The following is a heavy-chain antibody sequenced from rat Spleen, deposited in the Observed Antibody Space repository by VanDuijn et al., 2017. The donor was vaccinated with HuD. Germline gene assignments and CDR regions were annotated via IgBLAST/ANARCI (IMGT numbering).Heavy chain of an antibody. J-gene: IGHJ2*01. CDR2: ITNTGGST. D-gene: IGHD4-3*01. CDR3: TREGNSGYDY. CDR1: GFILKNYW. V-gene: IGHV5-31*01. Sequence: EVQLVESGGGLVQTGRSLKLSCIASGFILKNYWMTWIRQAPGKGLEWVASITNTGGSTYYPDSVKGRFTVSRDNAKNTQYLQMNSLRSEDTATYYCTREGNSGYDYWGQGVMVTVSS.